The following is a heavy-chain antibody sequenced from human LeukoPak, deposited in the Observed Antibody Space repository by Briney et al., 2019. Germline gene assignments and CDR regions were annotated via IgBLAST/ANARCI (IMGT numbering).Heavy chain of an antibody. Sequence: PSETLSLTCAVYGGSFSGYYWRWIRQPPGKGLEWIGEINHSGSTNYNPSLKSRVTISVDTSKNQFSLKLSSVTAADTAVYYCARGQFSQKDIVVVPAAISGFDTWGQGTLVTVSS. CDR2: INHSGST. V-gene: IGHV4-34*01. J-gene: IGHJ5*02. D-gene: IGHD2-2*01. CDR3: ARGQFSQKDIVVVPAAISGFDT. CDR1: GGSFSGYY.